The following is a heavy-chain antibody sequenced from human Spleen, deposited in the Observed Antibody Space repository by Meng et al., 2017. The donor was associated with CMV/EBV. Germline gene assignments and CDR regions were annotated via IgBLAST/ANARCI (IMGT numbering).Heavy chain of an antibody. Sequence: QLQESRAGLVKPSETLSLTCTVSGGSISSSSYYWCWIRQPPGKGLEWIGSIYYSGSTYYNPSLKSRVTISVDTSKNQFSLKLSSVTAADTAVYYCARDYDSSGYYYDYWGQGTLVTVSS. CDR1: GGSISSSSYY. CDR2: IYYSGST. V-gene: IGHV4-39*07. D-gene: IGHD3-22*01. J-gene: IGHJ4*02. CDR3: ARDYDSSGYYYDY.